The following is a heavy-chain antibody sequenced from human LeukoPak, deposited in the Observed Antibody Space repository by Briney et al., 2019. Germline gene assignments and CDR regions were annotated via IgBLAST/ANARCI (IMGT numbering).Heavy chain of an antibody. V-gene: IGHV3-23*01. J-gene: IGHJ4*02. D-gene: IGHD5-18*01. CDR2: ISGSGGST. Sequence: AGGSLRLSCAASGFTFSSYAMSWVRQAPGKGLEWVSAISGSGGSTYYADSVKGRFTISRDNSKNTLYLQMNSLRAEDTAVYYCAKDLSLSWIRLWSTTHYWGQGTLVTVSS. CDR1: GFTFSSYA. CDR3: AKDLSLSWIRLWSTTHY.